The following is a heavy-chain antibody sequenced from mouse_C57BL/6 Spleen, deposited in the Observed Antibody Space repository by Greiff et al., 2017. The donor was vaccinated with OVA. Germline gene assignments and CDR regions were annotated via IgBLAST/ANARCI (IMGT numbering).Heavy chain of an antibody. CDR1: GYTFTSYW. V-gene: IGHV1-69*01. J-gene: IGHJ2*01. CDR3: AAGSSYKDY. CDR2: IDPSDSYT. Sequence: VQLKQPGAELVMPGASVKLSCKASGYTFTSYWMHWVKQRPGQGLEWIGEIDPSDSYTNYNQKFKGKSTLTVDKSSSTAYMQLSSLTSEDSAVYYCAAGSSYKDYWGQGTTLTVSS. D-gene: IGHD1-1*01.